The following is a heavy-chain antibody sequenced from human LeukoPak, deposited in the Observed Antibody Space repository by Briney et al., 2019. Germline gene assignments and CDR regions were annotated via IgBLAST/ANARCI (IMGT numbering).Heavy chain of an antibody. CDR1: GFTFSSYS. CDR3: ARDWTSFLFDY. D-gene: IGHD3/OR15-3a*01. Sequence: MTGGSLRLSCAASGFTFSSYSMNWIRQAPGKGLEWVSSISSSSSYIYYADSVKGRFTISRDNAKNSLYLQMNSLRAEDTAVYYCARDWTSFLFDYWGQGTLVTVSS. CDR2: ISSSSSYI. J-gene: IGHJ4*02. V-gene: IGHV3-21*01.